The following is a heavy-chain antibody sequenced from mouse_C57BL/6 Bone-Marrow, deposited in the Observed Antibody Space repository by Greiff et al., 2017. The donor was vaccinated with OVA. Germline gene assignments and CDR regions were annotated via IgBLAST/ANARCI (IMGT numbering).Heavy chain of an antibody. D-gene: IGHD1-1*01. V-gene: IGHV1-62-2*01. CDR3: ARHEVPYYYGSSYGFDH. CDR1: GYTFTAYT. J-gene: IGHJ2*01. CDR2: FYPGSGSI. Sequence: QVQLQQSGAELVKPGASVKLSCKASGYTFTAYTIHWVKQRSGQGLEWLGWFYPGSGSIYYNENFKDKATLTADKSSSTVYMELSRLKSEDAGFYYCARHEVPYYYGSSYGFDHWGQGTTLTVSS.